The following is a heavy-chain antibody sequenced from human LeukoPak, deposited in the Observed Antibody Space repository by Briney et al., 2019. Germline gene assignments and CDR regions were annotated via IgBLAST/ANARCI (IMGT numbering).Heavy chain of an antibody. CDR1: GYTFTSYD. J-gene: IGHJ4*02. Sequence: GASVKVSCKASGYTFTSYDINWVRQATGQGLEWMGWMNPNSGNTGYAQKFQGRVTMTEDTSTDTAYMELSSLRSEDTAVYYCATDPLVAATHRNFDYWGQGTLVTVSS. V-gene: IGHV1-8*01. D-gene: IGHD2-15*01. CDR3: ATDPLVAATHRNFDY. CDR2: MNPNSGNT.